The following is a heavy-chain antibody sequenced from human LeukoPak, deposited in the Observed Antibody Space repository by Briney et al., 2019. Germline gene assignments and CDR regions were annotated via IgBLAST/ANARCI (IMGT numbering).Heavy chain of an antibody. Sequence: PSETLSLTCAVSGGSISSGGYYWSWIRQHPGKGLEWIGYIYYSGSTYYNPSLKSRVTISVDTSKNQFSLKLSSVTAADTAVYYCARGSDLNWFDPWGQGTLVTVSS. CDR1: GGSISSGGYY. J-gene: IGHJ5*02. CDR2: IYYSGST. CDR3: ARGSDLNWFDP. V-gene: IGHV4-31*11.